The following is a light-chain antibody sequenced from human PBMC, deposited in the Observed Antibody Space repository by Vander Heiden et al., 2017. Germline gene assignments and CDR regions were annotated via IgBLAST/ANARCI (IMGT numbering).Light chain of an antibody. J-gene: IGLJ2*01. V-gene: IGLV3-21*02. CDR1: NIGNKR. CDR2: DDD. CDR3: QLWDSRSGFAL. Sequence: SYGLTQPPSVSVAPGQTAKITCGGNNIGNKRVHWYQQKPSQAPVLVVYDDDDRPSEIPVRFSGSNSGNTATLTISRVEAGDEADYYCQLWDSRSGFALFGGGTKLTVL.